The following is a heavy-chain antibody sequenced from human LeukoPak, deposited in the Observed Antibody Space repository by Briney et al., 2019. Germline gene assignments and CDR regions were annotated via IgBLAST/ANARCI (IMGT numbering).Heavy chain of an antibody. CDR1: GFTFSSYG. D-gene: IGHD4-11*01. Sequence: GGSLRLSCAASGFTFSSYGMHWVRQAPGKGLEWVAFIRYDGSNKYYADSVKGRFTISRDNSKNTLYLQMNSLRAEDTAVYYCAKDRNDYSNYGAFDIWGQGTMVTVSS. CDR3: AKDRNDYSNYGAFDI. J-gene: IGHJ3*02. V-gene: IGHV3-30*02. CDR2: IRYDGSNK.